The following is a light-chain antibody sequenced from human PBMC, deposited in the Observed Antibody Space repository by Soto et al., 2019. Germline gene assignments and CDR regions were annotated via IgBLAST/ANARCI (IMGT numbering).Light chain of an antibody. CDR3: QQYNRFST. J-gene: IGKJ1*01. CDR1: QPISTY. Sequence: DIQMTQSPSSLSASVGDRVTITCRASQPISTYLNWFRQKSGKAPELLIYAASSLASGVPSRFSGSGSGTEFTLTISSLQPDDFATYYCQQYNRFSTFGQGTKVDIK. CDR2: AAS. V-gene: IGKV1-39*01.